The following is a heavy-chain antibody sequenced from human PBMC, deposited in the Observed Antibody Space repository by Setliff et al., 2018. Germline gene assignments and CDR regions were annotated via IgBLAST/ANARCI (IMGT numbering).Heavy chain of an antibody. Sequence: WASVKVSCKASGYTFTTYYMHWVRQAPGQGLEWMGGIIPIFGTANYAQKFQGRVTITADESTSTAYMELSSLRSEDTAVYYCARVLEPNYDILTGYYYYYYYGMDVWGQGTTVTVSS. CDR1: GYTFTTYY. D-gene: IGHD3-9*01. CDR3: ARVLEPNYDILTGYYYYYYYGMDV. CDR2: IIPIFGTA. J-gene: IGHJ6*02. V-gene: IGHV1-69*13.